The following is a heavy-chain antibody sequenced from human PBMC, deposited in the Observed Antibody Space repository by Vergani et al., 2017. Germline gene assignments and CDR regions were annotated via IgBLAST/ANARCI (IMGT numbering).Heavy chain of an antibody. CDR2: INSDGSST. D-gene: IGHD3-10*01. V-gene: IGHV3-74*01. CDR1: GFTFSSYW. J-gene: IGHJ4*02. Sequence: EVQLVESGGGLVQPGGSLRLSCAASGFTFSSYWMHWVRQAPGKGLVWVSRINSDGSSTSYADSVKGRFTISRDNAKNTLYLQMNSLRAEDTAVYYCAKEERFGELLRGDWGQGTLVTVSS. CDR3: AKEERFGELLRGD.